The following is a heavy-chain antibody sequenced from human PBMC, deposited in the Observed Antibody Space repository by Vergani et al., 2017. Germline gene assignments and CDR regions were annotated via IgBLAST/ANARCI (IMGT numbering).Heavy chain of an antibody. CDR3: AREYSGYDKFDP. J-gene: IGHJ5*02. D-gene: IGHD5-12*01. V-gene: IGHV4-30-4*01. Sequence: QVQLVESGGGVVQPGRSLRLSCAASGFTFSSYAMHWVRQAPGKGLEWIGYIYYSGSTYYNPSLKSRVTISVDTSKNQFSLKLSSVTAADTAVYYCAREYSGYDKFDPWGQGTLVTVSS. CDR1: GFTFSSYAMH. CDR2: IYYSGST.